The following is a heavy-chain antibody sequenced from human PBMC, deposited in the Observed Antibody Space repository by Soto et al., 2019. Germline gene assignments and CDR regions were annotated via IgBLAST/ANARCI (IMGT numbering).Heavy chain of an antibody. Sequence: QVQLVQSGAEVKKPGSSVKVSCKASGGTFSSYAISWVRQAPGQGLEWLGGIIPIFGTADYAQKFQGRVTITADESTSTAYRELSSLRSEDTAVYYCATGGGLALTYYYYGMDVWGQGTTVTVSS. CDR1: GGTFSSYA. J-gene: IGHJ6*02. V-gene: IGHV1-69*01. CDR3: ATGGGLALTYYYYGMDV. CDR2: IIPIFGTA. D-gene: IGHD3-10*01.